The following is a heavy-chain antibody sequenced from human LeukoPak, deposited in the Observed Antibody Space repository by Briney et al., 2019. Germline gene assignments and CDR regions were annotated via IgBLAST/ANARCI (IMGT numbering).Heavy chain of an antibody. D-gene: IGHD1-26*01. CDR2: IYYSRSA. J-gene: IGHJ4*02. V-gene: IGHV4-34*01. CDR3: ARHGYTGSYVDY. Sequence: SETLSLTCAVYGGSFSGYYWSWIRQPPGKGLEWIGSIYYSRSASYNPSLRSRVTISVDTSKNQFSLRLNSVTVADTAVYYCARHGYTGSYVDYWGQGTLVTVSS. CDR1: GGSFSGYY.